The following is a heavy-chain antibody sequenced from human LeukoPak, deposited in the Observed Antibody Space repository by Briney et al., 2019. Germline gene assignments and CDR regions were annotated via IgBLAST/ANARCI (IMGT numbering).Heavy chain of an antibody. D-gene: IGHD5-18*01. CDR2: INHSGST. CDR3: ARVGYSYVINDWSRTGLGAYPTKYYYHMDV. Sequence: SSETLSLTCAVYGGSFSGYYWTWIRQSPGKGLEWIGEINHSGSTNYNPSLKSRVTISGDTSKNQFSLKLSSVTAADTAVYFCARVGYSYVINDWSRTGLGAYPTKYYYHMDVWGKGTTVTVSS. CDR1: GGSFSGYY. J-gene: IGHJ6*03. V-gene: IGHV4-34*01.